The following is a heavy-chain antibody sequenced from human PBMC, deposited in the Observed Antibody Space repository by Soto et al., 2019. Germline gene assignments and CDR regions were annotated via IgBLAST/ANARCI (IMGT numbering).Heavy chain of an antibody. D-gene: IGHD6-13*01. J-gene: IGHJ4*02. CDR3: AKGRGSSWTIDY. Sequence: EVELSESGGGLVQPGGSLRLSCAASGFNFRSYAMSWVRRAPGKGLEWVSAISGSGGTSYFADSVRGRFTISRDNSKNTRYLQLSSLRVEDTAEYFCAKGRGSSWTIDYWGQGTLVTVSS. CDR2: ISGSGGTS. V-gene: IGHV3-23*01. CDR1: GFNFRSYA.